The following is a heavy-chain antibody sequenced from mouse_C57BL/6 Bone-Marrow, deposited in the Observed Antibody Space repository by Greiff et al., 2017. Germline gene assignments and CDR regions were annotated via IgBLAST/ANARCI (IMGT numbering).Heavy chain of an antibody. Sequence: EVQVVESGPVLVKPGPSVKISCKASGFTFTDYYMHWVKQSHGKSLEWIGLVYPYNGGTSYNQKFKGKATLTVDTSSSTAYMELNSLTSEDSAVYYCARGGYYGSSFYWYFDVWGTGTTVTVSS. CDR3: ARGGYYGSSFYWYFDV. J-gene: IGHJ1*03. CDR1: GFTFTDYY. V-gene: IGHV1-36*01. D-gene: IGHD1-1*01. CDR2: VYPYNGGT.